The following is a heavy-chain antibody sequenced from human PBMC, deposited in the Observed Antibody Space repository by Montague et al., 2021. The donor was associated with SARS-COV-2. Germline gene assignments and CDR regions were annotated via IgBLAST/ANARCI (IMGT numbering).Heavy chain of an antibody. D-gene: IGHD3-16*01. CDR1: GGSISGHN. J-gene: IGHJ2*01. Sequence: SETLSLTCSVSGGSISGHNWRRIGQPPGKGLETIGIFDHSRDTKNNSSLKSRATITVDTAKNQSALRLHSVTAADTAVYYCAREFRIELWITNWYFGLWGRGTLVTVSS. V-gene: IGHV4-59*11. CDR2: FDHSRDT. CDR3: AREFRIELWITNWYFGL.